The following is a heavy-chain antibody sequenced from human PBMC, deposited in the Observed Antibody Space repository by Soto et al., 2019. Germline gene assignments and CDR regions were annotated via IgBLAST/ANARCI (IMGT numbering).Heavy chain of an antibody. CDR2: INHSGST. D-gene: IGHD6-19*01. CDR3: ASDKVAGVIDY. Sequence: QVQLQQWGAGLLKPSETLSLTCAVYGGSFSGYYWTWIRQHPGTGLEWSGEINHSGSTNYSTALTGLVSISVDTQKNQFGLKLISVTAEDIAVYFCASDKVAGVIDYWGEGTLVTICS. J-gene: IGHJ4*02. V-gene: IGHV4-34*01. CDR1: GGSFSGYY.